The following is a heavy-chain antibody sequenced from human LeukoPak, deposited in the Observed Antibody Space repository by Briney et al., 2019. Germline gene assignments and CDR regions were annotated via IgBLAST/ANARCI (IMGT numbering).Heavy chain of an antibody. J-gene: IGHJ6*03. CDR2: IWYDGNNK. D-gene: IGHD3-3*01. CDR1: GFTFSSYG. V-gene: IGHV3-33*01. Sequence: GGSLRLSCAASGFTFSSYGMHWVRQAPGKGLEWVAVIWYDGNNKYYADSVKGRFTISRDNSKNTLYLQMNSLRAEDTAVYYCARYSYYDFWSGYMDVWGKGTTVTVSS. CDR3: ARYSYYDFWSGYMDV.